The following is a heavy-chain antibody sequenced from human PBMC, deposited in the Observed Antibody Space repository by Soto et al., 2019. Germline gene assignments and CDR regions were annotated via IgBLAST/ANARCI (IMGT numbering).Heavy chain of an antibody. V-gene: IGHV3-48*01. CDR1: GFTFSSYS. J-gene: IGHJ4*02. Sequence: GGSLRLSCAASGFTFSSYSMNWVRQAPGKGLEWVSYISSSSSTINYADSVKGRFTISRDNAKNTLYLQMNSLRAEDTAVYYCARYPYDYVWGSYRQHYYFDYWGQGTLVTVSS. D-gene: IGHD3-16*02. CDR2: ISSSSSTI. CDR3: ARYPYDYVWGSYRQHYYFDY.